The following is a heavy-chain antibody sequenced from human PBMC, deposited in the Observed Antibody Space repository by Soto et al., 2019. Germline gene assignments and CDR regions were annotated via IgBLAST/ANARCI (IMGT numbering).Heavy chain of an antibody. CDR2: ISASGGST. CDR1: GFTFSTYA. CDR3: AKVGFPYSYGYLFYY. V-gene: IGHV3-23*01. D-gene: IGHD5-18*01. Sequence: EVQLLESGGGLVQPGGSLRLSCAASGFTFSTYAMTWVHQAPGKGLEWVSAISASGGSTYYADSVKGRFTISRDNSKNTLYLQMNSLRVEDTAVYYGAKVGFPYSYGYLFYYWGQGTLVTVSS. J-gene: IGHJ4*02.